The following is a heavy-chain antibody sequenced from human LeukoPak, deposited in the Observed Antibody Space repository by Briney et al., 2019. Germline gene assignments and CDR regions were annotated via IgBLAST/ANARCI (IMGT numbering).Heavy chain of an antibody. D-gene: IGHD3-22*01. J-gene: IGHJ4*02. CDR1: GFTFSSYW. V-gene: IGHV3-74*01. CDR2: INSDGSST. CDR3: AKDSSADDSSGYSYYFDY. Sequence: PGGSLRLSCVASGFTFSSYWMHWVRQAPGKGLVWVSRINSDGSSTSYADSVKGRFTISRDNAENTLYLQMNSLRAEDTAVYYCAKDSSADDSSGYSYYFDYWGQGTLVTVSS.